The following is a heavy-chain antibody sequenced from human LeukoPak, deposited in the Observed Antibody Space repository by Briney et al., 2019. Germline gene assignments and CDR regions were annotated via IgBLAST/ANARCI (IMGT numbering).Heavy chain of an antibody. J-gene: IGHJ4*02. CDR1: GYTFTGHY. Sequence: GASVKVSCKASGYTFTGHYMHWVRQAPGQGLEWMGWINPNSGGTNYAQKFQGRVTMTRDTSISTAYMELSRLRSDDTAVYYCARVFISGYYVDYRGQGTLVTVSS. D-gene: IGHD3-22*01. V-gene: IGHV1-2*02. CDR3: ARVFISGYYVDY. CDR2: INPNSGGT.